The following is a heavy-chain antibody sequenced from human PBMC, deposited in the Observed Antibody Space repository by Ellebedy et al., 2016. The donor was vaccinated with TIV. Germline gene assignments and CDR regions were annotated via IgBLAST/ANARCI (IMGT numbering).Heavy chain of an antibody. CDR3: AKMRYSGYAGSKGDAFDI. Sequence: GEALKISCAASGFTFSSYAMSWVRQAPGKGLEWVSAVSGSGGSTYYADSVKGRFTISRDNSKNTQYLQMNSLRAEDTAVYYCAKMRYSGYAGSKGDAFDIWGQGTMVTVSS. V-gene: IGHV3-23*01. J-gene: IGHJ3*02. D-gene: IGHD5-12*01. CDR1: GFTFSSYA. CDR2: VSGSGGST.